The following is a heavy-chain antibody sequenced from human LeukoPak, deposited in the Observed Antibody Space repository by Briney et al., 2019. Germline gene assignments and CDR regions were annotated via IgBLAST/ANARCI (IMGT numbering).Heavy chain of an antibody. J-gene: IGHJ6*02. V-gene: IGHV1-46*01. CDR3: ARGPDPTRDFWSGYSYYYGMDV. CDR1: AYSFTSYY. CDR2: INPSGGST. Sequence: ASVKVSCKASAYSFTSYYMHWVRQAPGQGLEWMGIINPSGGSTSYAQKFQGRVTMTRDTSTSTVYMELSSLRSEDTAVYYCARGPDPTRDFWSGYSYYYGMDVWGQGTTVTVSS. D-gene: IGHD3-3*01.